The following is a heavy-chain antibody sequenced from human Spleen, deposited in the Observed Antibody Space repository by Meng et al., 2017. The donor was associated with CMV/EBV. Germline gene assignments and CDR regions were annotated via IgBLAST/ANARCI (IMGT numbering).Heavy chain of an antibody. CDR1: GGSISSSSYY. Sequence: GSLRLSCTVSGGSISSSSYYWSWIRQSPGKGLEWIAEIDQSGITNYNPSLESRVSISVDMSKNQFSLKLTSVTAADTAVYFCSRVPRYPLRKMGYFDSWGQGTVVTVSS. D-gene: IGHD2-2*01. CDR2: IDQSGIT. V-gene: IGHV4-39*07. CDR3: SRVPRYPLRKMGYFDS. J-gene: IGHJ4*02.